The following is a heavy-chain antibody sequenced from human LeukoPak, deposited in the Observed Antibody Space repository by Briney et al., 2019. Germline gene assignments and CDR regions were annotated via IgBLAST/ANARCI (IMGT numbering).Heavy chain of an antibody. CDR2: ISAYNGNT. CDR1: GYTFTSYG. Sequence: ASVKVSCKASGYTFTSYGISWVRQALGQGLEWMGWISAYNGNTNYAQKLQGRVTMTTDTSTSTAYMELRSLRSDDTAVYYCARDYYDSSGYYSRDYWGQGTLVTVSS. CDR3: ARDYYDSSGYYSRDY. J-gene: IGHJ4*02. V-gene: IGHV1-18*01. D-gene: IGHD3-22*01.